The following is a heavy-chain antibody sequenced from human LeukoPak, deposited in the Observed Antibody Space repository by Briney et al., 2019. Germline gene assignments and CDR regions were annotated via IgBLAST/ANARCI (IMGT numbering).Heavy chain of an antibody. Sequence: PGGSLRLSCVASGFSFNNYAMNWVRQAPGKGLEWVSLITGSSGTTFYADSVKGRFTISRDKSKSTLYLQMNSLRAEDTAVYYCAKGAYDYIEIAYFDYWGQGSLVTVSS. D-gene: IGHD5-12*01. J-gene: IGHJ4*02. CDR3: AKGAYDYIEIAYFDY. CDR2: ITGSSGTT. CDR1: GFSFNNYA. V-gene: IGHV3-23*01.